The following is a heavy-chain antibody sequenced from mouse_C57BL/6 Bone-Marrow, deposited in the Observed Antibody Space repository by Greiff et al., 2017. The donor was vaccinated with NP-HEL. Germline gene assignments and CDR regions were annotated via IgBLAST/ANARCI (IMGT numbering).Heavy chain of an antibody. D-gene: IGHD1-1*01. Sequence: EVKLVESGGDLVKPGGSLKLSCAASGFTFSSYGMSWVRQTPDKRLEWVATISSGGSYTYYPDSVKGRFTISRDNAKNTLYLQMSSLKSEDTAMYYCAMDYYGSSYGGYWGQGTTLTVSS. CDR1: GFTFSSYG. J-gene: IGHJ2*01. CDR2: ISSGGSYT. V-gene: IGHV5-6*02. CDR3: AMDYYGSSYGGY.